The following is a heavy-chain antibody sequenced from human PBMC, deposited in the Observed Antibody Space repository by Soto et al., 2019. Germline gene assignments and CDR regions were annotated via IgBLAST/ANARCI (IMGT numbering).Heavy chain of an antibody. V-gene: IGHV3-21*01. J-gene: IGHJ4*02. CDR2: ISSRSDI. Sequence: GGSLRLSCTASGFTFSTYSINWVRQAPGKGLEWVSSISSRSDIYYADSVKGRFTISRDNAKNSVSLQMNTLRVEDTAVYYCAREDSIIIPAVSDFWGQGTLVTVSS. D-gene: IGHD2-2*01. CDR1: GFTFSTYS. CDR3: AREDSIIIPAVSDF.